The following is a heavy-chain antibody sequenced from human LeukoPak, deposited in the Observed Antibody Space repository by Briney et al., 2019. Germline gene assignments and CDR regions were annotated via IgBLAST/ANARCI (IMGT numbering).Heavy chain of an antibody. CDR3: ARDNITMIDY. CDR1: GGSISSSSYY. Sequence: SETLSLTCTVSGGSISSSSYYWGWIRQPPGKGLEWIGTIFYSGSTYYNPSLKSRVTVSLDTSKNQFSLKLSSVTAADTAVYYCARDNITMIDYWGQGTLVTVSS. V-gene: IGHV4-39*07. CDR2: IFYSGST. D-gene: IGHD3-22*01. J-gene: IGHJ4*02.